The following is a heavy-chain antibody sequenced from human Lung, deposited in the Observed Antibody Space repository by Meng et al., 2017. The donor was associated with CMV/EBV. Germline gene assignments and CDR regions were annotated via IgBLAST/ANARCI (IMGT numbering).Heavy chain of an antibody. Sequence: QGRLRESGPALGKPSETLSLTWAVSGDSITNHNWWAWVRQPPGKGLEWIGEIPHRGSSAYNPSLKSRVSMSIDKSKNQFSLKLTSVTAADTAVYHCLRRSGGSVWGQGTLVTVSS. J-gene: IGHJ1*01. D-gene: IGHD3-10*01. CDR3: LRRSGGSV. V-gene: IGHV4-4*02. CDR1: GDSITNHNW. CDR2: IPHRGSS.